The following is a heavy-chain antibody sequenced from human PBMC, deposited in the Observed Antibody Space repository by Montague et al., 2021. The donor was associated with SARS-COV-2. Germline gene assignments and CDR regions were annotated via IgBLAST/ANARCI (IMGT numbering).Heavy chain of an antibody. J-gene: IGHJ4*02. D-gene: IGHD6-13*01. Sequence: SETLSLTCTVSGGSISSYYWSWIRQPPGKGLEWIGYIFNSGSTNCNPSLKSRVTISVDTSKNQLSLRLRSVTAADTAVYYCVRVGVSNWYSFFDYWGQGTLVTVSS. CDR3: VRVGVSNWYSFFDY. CDR1: GGSISSYY. CDR2: IFNSGST. V-gene: IGHV4-59*01.